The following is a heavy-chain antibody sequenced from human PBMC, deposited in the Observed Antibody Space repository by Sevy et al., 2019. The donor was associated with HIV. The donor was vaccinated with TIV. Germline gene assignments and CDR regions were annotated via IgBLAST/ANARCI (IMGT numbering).Heavy chain of an antibody. CDR1: GGSISSSSYY. D-gene: IGHD3-10*01. J-gene: IGHJ5*02. CDR2: IYYSGRT. Sequence: SETLSLTCTVSGGSISSSSYYWGWIRQPPGKGLEWIGSIYYSGRTYYNPSLNSLVTISVDTSKSQVSLKLSSVTAADTAVYYCARQSWELLFLWFAPWGQGTLVTVSS. CDR3: ARQSWELLFLWFAP. V-gene: IGHV4-39*01.